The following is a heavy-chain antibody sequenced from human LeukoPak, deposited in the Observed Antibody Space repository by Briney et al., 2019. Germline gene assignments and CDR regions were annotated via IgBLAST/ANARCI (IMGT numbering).Heavy chain of an antibody. J-gene: IGHJ4*02. Sequence: GGSLRLSCAASGFTFSSYGMHWVRQAPGKGLEWVALIWYDGKNKYYADSVKGPFTITRDNSKNTLYLQMNSLRAEDTAVYYSARDRDSGWYYFDYWGQGTLVTVSS. D-gene: IGHD6-19*01. CDR3: ARDRDSGWYYFDY. V-gene: IGHV3-33*01. CDR2: IWYDGKNK. CDR1: GFTFSSYG.